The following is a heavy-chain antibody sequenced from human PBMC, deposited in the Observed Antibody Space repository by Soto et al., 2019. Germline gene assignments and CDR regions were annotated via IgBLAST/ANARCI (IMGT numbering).Heavy chain of an antibody. Sequence: SVKVSCKASGGTFSSYAISWVRQAPGQGLEWMGGIIPIFGTANYAQKFQGRVTITADESTSTAYMELSSLRSEDTAVYYCARDEKVRGVNYYYGMDVWGQGTTVTVSS. V-gene: IGHV1-69*13. CDR3: ARDEKVRGVNYYYGMDV. D-gene: IGHD3-10*01. J-gene: IGHJ6*02. CDR2: IIPIFGTA. CDR1: GGTFSSYA.